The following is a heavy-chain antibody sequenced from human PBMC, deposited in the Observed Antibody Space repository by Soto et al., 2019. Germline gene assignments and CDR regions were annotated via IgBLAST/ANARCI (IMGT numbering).Heavy chain of an antibody. CDR3: ARDKITGLFDY. CDR2: LYNTGST. Sequence: SETLSLTCTVSGASISRYYWSWIRQSPGKGLEWIGYLYNTGSTIYNPSLKSRVTISVDTSKNQFSLKMNSVTAADTAVYYCARDKITGLFDYWGQGTLVTGSS. CDR1: GASISRYY. V-gene: IGHV4-59*01. J-gene: IGHJ4*02. D-gene: IGHD2-8*02.